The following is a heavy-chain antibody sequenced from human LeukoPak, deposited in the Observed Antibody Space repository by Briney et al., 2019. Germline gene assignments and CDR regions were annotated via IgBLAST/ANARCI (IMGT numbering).Heavy chain of an antibody. J-gene: IGHJ4*02. CDR3: ARGAGDIAAAGSFDY. CDR2: IYPGDSDT. CDR1: GYSFTSYW. V-gene: IGHV5-51*01. D-gene: IGHD6-13*01. Sequence: GESLKISCKGSGYSFTSYWIGWVRQMPGKGLEWVGIIYPGDSDTRYSPSFQGQVTISADQSISTAYLQWSSLKASDTAMYYCARGAGDIAAAGSFDYWGQGTLVTVSS.